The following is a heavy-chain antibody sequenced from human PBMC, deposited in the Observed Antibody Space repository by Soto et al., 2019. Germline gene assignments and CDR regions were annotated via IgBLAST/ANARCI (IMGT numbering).Heavy chain of an antibody. CDR1: GFTFSSYG. CDR2: IWYDGSNK. J-gene: IGHJ4*02. Sequence: GGSLRLSCAASGFTFSSYGMHWVRQAPGKGLEWVAVIWYDGSNKYYADSVKGRFTISRDNSKNTLYLQMNSLRAEDTAVYYCARDPGHCRSTSCYERYFDYWGQGTLVTVSS. CDR3: ARDPGHCRSTSCYERYFDY. V-gene: IGHV3-33*08. D-gene: IGHD2-2*01.